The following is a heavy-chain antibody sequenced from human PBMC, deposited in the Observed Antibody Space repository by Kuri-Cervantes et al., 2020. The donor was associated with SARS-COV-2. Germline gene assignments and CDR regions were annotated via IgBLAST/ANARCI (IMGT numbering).Heavy chain of an antibody. CDR3: ARDRDDAFDI. J-gene: IGHJ3*02. CDR2: IIPIFGTA. V-gene: IGHV1-69*05. CDR1: GGTFSSYA. Sequence: SVKVSCKASGGTFSSYAISWVRQAPGQGLEWMGRIIPIFGTANYAQKFQGRVAMTRDTSISTAYMELSRLRSDDTAVYYCARDRDDAFDIWGQGTMVTVSS.